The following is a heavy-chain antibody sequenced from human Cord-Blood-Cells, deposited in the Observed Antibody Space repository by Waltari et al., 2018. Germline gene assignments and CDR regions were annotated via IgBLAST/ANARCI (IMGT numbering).Heavy chain of an antibody. CDR1: GGSISSSSYY. CDR3: ARLQQQLVLYWYFDL. V-gene: IGHV4-39*01. Sequence: QLQLQESGPGLVKPSETLSLTCTVSGGSISSSSYYWGWIRQPPGKGLEWIGSIYYSGSTYSNPSLTSRVTISVDTSKNQFSLKLSSVTAADTAVYYCARLQQQLVLYWYFDLWGRGTLVTVSS. J-gene: IGHJ2*01. CDR2: IYYSGST. D-gene: IGHD6-13*01.